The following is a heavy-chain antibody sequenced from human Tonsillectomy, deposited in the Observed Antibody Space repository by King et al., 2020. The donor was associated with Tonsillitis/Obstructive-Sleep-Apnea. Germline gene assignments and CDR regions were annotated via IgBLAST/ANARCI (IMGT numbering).Heavy chain of an antibody. CDR3: AVRGDFYDYDMDV. J-gene: IGHJ6*03. D-gene: IGHD1-26*01. V-gene: IGHV1-8*01. CDR1: GYTFTKYQ. CDR2: MNPNSGDT. Sequence: VQLVESGAEVKKSGASVKVSCKASGYTFTKYQFNWVRQATGQGLEWMGWMNPNSGDTGYAQKFQGRVTMTRNISISTAYMELSSLRSEDTAVYYCAVRGDFYDYDMDVWGRGTTVTVSS.